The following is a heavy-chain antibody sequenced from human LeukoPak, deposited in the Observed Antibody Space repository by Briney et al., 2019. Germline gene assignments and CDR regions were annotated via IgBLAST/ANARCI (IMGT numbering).Heavy chain of an antibody. D-gene: IGHD3-9*01. V-gene: IGHV3-48*01. CDR1: GFTLSSYS. CDR3: ARGDILTGSSYY. CDR2: ISDTGSTI. Sequence: GGSLRLSCVASGFTLSSYSMNWVRQAPGKGLEWDSYISDTGSTIAYADSVKGRFTISRDNSKKTLYLQMNSLRAEDTAVYYCARGDILTGSSYYWGQGTLVTVSS. J-gene: IGHJ4*02.